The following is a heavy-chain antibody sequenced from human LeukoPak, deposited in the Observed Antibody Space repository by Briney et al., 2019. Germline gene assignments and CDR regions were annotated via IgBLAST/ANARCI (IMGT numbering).Heavy chain of an antibody. J-gene: IGHJ6*02. CDR2: FDPEDGET. CDR3: ATQGYSSGLVGFDYYYYYGMDV. D-gene: IGHD6-19*01. Sequence: GASVKVSCKVSGYTLTELSMHRVRQAPGKGLEWMGGFDPEDGETIYAQKFQGRVTMTEDTSTDTAYMELSSLRSEDTAVYYCATQGYSSGLVGFDYYYYYGMDVWGQGTTVTVSS. V-gene: IGHV1-24*01. CDR1: GYTLTELS.